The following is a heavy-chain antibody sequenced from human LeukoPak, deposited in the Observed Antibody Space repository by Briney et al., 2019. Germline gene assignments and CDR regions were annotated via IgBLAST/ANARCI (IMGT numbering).Heavy chain of an antibody. CDR1: GFTFSSYA. Sequence: GGSLRLSCAASGFTFSSYAMSWARQAPGKGLEWVSAIGGSGGSTYYADSVKGRFTISRDNSKNTLYLQMNSLRAEDTAVYYCAKDKEAVPVYFDYWGQGTLVTVSS. J-gene: IGHJ4*02. CDR2: IGGSGGST. D-gene: IGHD2-2*01. V-gene: IGHV3-23*01. CDR3: AKDKEAVPVYFDY.